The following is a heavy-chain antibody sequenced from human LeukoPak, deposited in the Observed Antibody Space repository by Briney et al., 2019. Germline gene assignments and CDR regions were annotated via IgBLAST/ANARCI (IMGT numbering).Heavy chain of an antibody. CDR2: ISYDGSNK. CDR1: GFTFSSYA. CDR3: ARDRRGYSSGEFDY. J-gene: IGHJ4*02. V-gene: IGHV3-30*04. Sequence: PGKSLRLSCAASGFTFSSYAMHWVRQAPGKGLEWVAFISYDGSNKYYADSVKGRITISRDNSKNTLYLQMNSLRPEDTAVYYCARDRRGYSSGEFDYWGQGTLVTVSS. D-gene: IGHD6-19*01.